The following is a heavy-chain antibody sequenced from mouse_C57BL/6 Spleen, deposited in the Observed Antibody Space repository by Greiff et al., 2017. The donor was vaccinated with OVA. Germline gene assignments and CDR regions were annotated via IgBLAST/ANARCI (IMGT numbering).Heavy chain of an antibody. Sequence: QVQLQQSGPGLVQPSQSLSITCTVSGFSLTSYGVHWVRQSPGKGLEWLGVIWRGGSTDYNAAFMSRLSITKDNYKSQVFFKMNSLQDDDTAIYYCAKNSPIYDGYYGFAYWGQGTLVTVSA. CDR3: AKNSPIYDGYYGFAY. CDR2: IWRGGST. D-gene: IGHD2-3*01. CDR1: GFSLTSYG. J-gene: IGHJ3*01. V-gene: IGHV2-5*01.